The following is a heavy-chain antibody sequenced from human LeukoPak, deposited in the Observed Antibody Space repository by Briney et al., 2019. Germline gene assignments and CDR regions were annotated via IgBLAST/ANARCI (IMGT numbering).Heavy chain of an antibody. CDR3: TTEEYSSSWHDFDY. CDR1: GFTFSNAW. Sequence: GWSLRLSCAASGFTFSNAWMSWVRQAPGKGLEWVGRIKSKTDGGTTDYAAPVKGRFTISRDDSKNTLYLQMNSLKTEDTAVYYCTTEEYSSSWHDFDYWGQGTLVTVSS. CDR2: IKSKTDGGTT. D-gene: IGHD6-13*01. J-gene: IGHJ4*02. V-gene: IGHV3-15*01.